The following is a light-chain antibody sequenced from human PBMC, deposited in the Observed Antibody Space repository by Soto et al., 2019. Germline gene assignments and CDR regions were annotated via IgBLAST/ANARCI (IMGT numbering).Light chain of an antibody. CDR1: QGIGGD. J-gene: IGKJ1*01. CDR3: VQHNSYPRT. CDR2: ATS. Sequence: DIQMTQSPSSLSASVGDRVTITCQASQGIGGDAGWYQQKPGKPPKRLIYATSTLQSGIPSRFSGGGFGTEFTLTISSLQPEDFATYYCVQHNSYPRTFGQGTRVEMK. V-gene: IGKV1-17*01.